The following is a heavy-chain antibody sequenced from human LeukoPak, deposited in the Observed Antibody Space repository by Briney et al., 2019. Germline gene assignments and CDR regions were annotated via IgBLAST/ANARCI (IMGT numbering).Heavy chain of an antibody. D-gene: IGHD1-14*01. CDR3: ARGRRSNWFDP. J-gene: IGHJ5*02. CDR1: GGSFSGYY. CDR2: INHSGST. Sequence: PSETLSLTCAVYGGSFSGYYWSWIRQPPGKGLEWIWEINHSGSTNYNPSLKSRVTISVDTSKNQFSLKLSSVTAADTAVYYCARGRRSNWFDPWGQGTLVTVSS. V-gene: IGHV4-34*01.